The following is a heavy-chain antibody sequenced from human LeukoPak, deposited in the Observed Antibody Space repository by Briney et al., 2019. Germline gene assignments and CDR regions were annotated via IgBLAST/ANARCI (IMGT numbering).Heavy chain of an antibody. CDR3: ARRGYNWNDLYYYYGMDV. V-gene: IGHV1-8*01. CDR1: GYTFTSYD. D-gene: IGHD1-1*01. CDR2: MNPNSGNT. Sequence: GASVKVSCKASGYTFTSYDINWVRQATGQGLEWMGWMNPNSGNTGYAQKFRGRVTMTRNTSISTAYMELSSLRSEDTAVYYCARRGYNWNDLYYYYGMDVWGQGTTVTVSS. J-gene: IGHJ6*02.